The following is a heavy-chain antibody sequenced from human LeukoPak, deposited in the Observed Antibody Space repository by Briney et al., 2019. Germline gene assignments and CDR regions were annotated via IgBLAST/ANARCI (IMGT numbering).Heavy chain of an antibody. V-gene: IGHV3-7*01. D-gene: IGHD1-26*01. J-gene: IGHJ4*02. Sequence: GGSLRLCCAASGFTFSSYWMSWVRQAPGKGLEWVANIKQDGSEKYYVDSVKGRFTISRDNAKNSLYLQMNSLRAEDTAVYYCARGGGYSGSFNDYWGQGTLVTVSS. CDR3: ARGGGYSGSFNDY. CDR2: IKQDGSEK. CDR1: GFTFSSYW.